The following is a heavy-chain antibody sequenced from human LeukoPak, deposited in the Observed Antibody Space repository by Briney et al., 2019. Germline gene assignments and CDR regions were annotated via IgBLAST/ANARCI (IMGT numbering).Heavy chain of an antibody. CDR1: GGSFSGYY. J-gene: IGHJ4*02. D-gene: IGHD2-2*01. CDR3: ARVVWRDIVVVPAAPFDY. CDR2: INHSGST. V-gene: IGHV4-34*01. Sequence: SETLSLTCAVYGGSFSGYYWSWIRQPPGKGLEWIGEINHSGSTNYNPSLKSRVTISVDTSKNQFSLKLSSVTAADTAVYYCARVVWRDIVVVPAAPFDYWGQETLVTVSS.